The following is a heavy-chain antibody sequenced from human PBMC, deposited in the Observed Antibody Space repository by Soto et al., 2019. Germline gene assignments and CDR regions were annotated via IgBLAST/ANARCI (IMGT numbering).Heavy chain of an antibody. J-gene: IGHJ4*02. D-gene: IGHD3-22*01. Sequence: SETLSLTCTVSGGSISNYYWSWIRQPPGKGLEWIGYIYYSGNANYNPSFKSRVTISVDTSKNQFSLKLSSVTAADTVLYYCGRGDYDSNGFYYDYWGQGALVTVSS. CDR1: GGSISNYY. CDR3: GRGDYDSNGFYYDY. CDR2: IYYSGNA. V-gene: IGHV4-59*01.